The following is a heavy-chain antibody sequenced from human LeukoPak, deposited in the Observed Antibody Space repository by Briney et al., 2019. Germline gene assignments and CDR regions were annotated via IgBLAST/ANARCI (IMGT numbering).Heavy chain of an antibody. Sequence: ASVKVSCKASGYTFTSYGISWVRQAPGQGLEWMGWISAYNGNTNYAQKLQGRVTMTTDTSTSTAYIELRSLRSDDTAVYYCARENTYGSGSYFSYYYYYMDVWGKGTTVTVSS. CDR1: GYTFTSYG. CDR2: ISAYNGNT. CDR3: ARENTYGSGSYFSYYYYYMDV. D-gene: IGHD3-10*01. J-gene: IGHJ6*03. V-gene: IGHV1-18*01.